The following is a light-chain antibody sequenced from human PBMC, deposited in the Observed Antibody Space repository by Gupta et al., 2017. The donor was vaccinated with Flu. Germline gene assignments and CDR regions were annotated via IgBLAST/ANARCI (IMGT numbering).Light chain of an antibody. V-gene: IGKV1-39*01. CDR2: AAA. CDR1: QSISSY. Sequence: SSLSASVGDRVIITCRARQSISSYLQWYQQKPGKAPKLLIYAAASLQSGVPSRFSGSGSGTDFTLTISSLQPEDFATYYCLQTYSSSRKTFGGGTKVEIK. CDR3: LQTYSSSRKT. J-gene: IGKJ4*01.